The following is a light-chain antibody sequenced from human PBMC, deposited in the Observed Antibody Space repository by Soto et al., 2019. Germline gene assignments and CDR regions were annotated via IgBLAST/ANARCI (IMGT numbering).Light chain of an antibody. CDR1: QTVSSQ. CDR2: DAS. CDR3: QQRSSWPT. Sequence: LLTQSPVTLPLSPGESATLSCRASQTVSSQLAWYQQKPGQAPRLLIYDASKRATGVPGRFSGSGSGTDFTLTISSLEPDDFGVYYCQQRSSWPTFGQGTKV. J-gene: IGKJ1*01. V-gene: IGKV3-11*01.